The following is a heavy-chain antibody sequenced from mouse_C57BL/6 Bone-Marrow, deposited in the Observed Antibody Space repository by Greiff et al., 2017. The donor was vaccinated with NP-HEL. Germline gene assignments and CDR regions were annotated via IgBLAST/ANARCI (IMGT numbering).Heavy chain of an antibody. D-gene: IGHD1-1*02. V-gene: IGHV1-59*01. CDR3: ARGMGGNPYYYAMDY. CDR2: IDPSDSYT. Sequence: VQLQQPGAELVRPGTSVKLSCKASGYTFTSYWMHWVKQRPGQGLEWIGVIDPSDSYTNYNQKFKGKATLTVDTSSSTAYMQLSSLTSEDSAVYYCARGMGGNPYYYAMDYWGQGTSVTVSS. J-gene: IGHJ4*01. CDR1: GYTFTSYW.